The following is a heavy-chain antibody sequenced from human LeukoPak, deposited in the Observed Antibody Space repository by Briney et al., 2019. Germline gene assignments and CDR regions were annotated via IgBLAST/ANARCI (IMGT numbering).Heavy chain of an antibody. CDR2: INSDGSST. CDR3: ARGEAVYAVAEYYFDY. V-gene: IGHV3-74*01. J-gene: IGHJ4*02. CDR1: GFTFSSYW. Sequence: GGSLRLSCAASGFTFSSYWMHWVRQAPGRGVVWVSRINSDGSSTSYADSVKGRFTISRDNAKNTLYLQMNSLRAEDTAVYYCARGEAVYAVAEYYFDYWGQGTLVTVSS. D-gene: IGHD6-19*01.